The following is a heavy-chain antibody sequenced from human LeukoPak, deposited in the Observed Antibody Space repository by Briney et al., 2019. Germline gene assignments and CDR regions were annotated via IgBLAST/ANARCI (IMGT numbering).Heavy chain of an antibody. V-gene: IGHV1-18*01. CDR1: GYTFTSYG. J-gene: IGHJ4*02. CDR2: ISAYNDNT. CDR3: ARAYYYDSSGYPSTLWY. Sequence: ASVKVSCKASGYTFTSYGISWVRQAPGQGLEWMGWISAYNDNTNYAQKLQGRVTMTTDTSTSTAYMELRSLRSDDTAVYYCARAYYYDSSGYPSTLWYWGQGTLVTVSS. D-gene: IGHD3-22*01.